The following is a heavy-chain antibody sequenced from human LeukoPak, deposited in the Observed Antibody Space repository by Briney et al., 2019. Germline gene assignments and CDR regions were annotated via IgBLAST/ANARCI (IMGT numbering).Heavy chain of an antibody. J-gene: IGHJ4*02. Sequence: PGGSLRLSCAVSGITLSNYGMSWVRQAPGKGLEWFAGISDSGGSTKYADSVKGRFTISRDNPKNTLFLQMNSLRAEDTAVYFCAKRGVVIRVVLVGFHKEAYYFESWGQGALVTVSS. CDR1: GITLSNYG. CDR2: ISDSGGST. D-gene: IGHD3/OR15-3a*01. V-gene: IGHV3-23*01. CDR3: AKRGVVIRVVLVGFHKEAYYFES.